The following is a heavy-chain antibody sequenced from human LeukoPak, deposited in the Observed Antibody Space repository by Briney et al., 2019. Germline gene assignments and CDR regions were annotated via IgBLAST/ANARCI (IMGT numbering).Heavy chain of an antibody. CDR1: GYTFTSYA. J-gene: IGHJ4*02. D-gene: IGHD3-22*01. Sequence: ASVEVSCKASGYTFTSYAMHWVRQAPGQRLEWMGWINAGNGNTKYSQKFQGRVTITRDTSASTAYMELSSLRSEDTAVYYCARGGGRTYYYDSSGYYPFDYWGQGTLVTVSS. CDR2: INAGNGNT. V-gene: IGHV1-3*01. CDR3: ARGGGRTYYYDSSGYYPFDY.